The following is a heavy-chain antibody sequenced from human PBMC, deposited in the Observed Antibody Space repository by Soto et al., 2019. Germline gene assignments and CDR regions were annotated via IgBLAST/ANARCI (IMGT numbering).Heavy chain of an antibody. V-gene: IGHV3-23*01. Sequence: GGSLRLSCAASGFTFSSDAMSWVRQAPGKGLEWVSAISGSGGSTYYADSVKGRFTISRDNSKNTLYLQMNSLRAEDTAVYYCAKVGSSGWYFDYWGQGTLVTVSS. CDR1: GFTFSSDA. CDR2: ISGSGGST. CDR3: AKVGSSGWYFDY. J-gene: IGHJ4*02. D-gene: IGHD6-19*01.